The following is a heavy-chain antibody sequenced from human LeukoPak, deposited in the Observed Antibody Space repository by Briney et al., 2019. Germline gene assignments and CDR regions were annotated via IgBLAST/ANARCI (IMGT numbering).Heavy chain of an antibody. D-gene: IGHD1-1*01. Sequence: GGSLRLSCTASGFTFGDYAMSWVRQAPGKGLEWVGFIRSKAYGGTTEYAASVKGRFTISRDDSKSIAYLQMNSLKTEDTAVYYCAKRILYYFDYWGQGTLVTVSS. CDR1: GFTFGDYA. V-gene: IGHV3-49*04. CDR2: IRSKAYGGTT. CDR3: AKRILYYFDY. J-gene: IGHJ4*02.